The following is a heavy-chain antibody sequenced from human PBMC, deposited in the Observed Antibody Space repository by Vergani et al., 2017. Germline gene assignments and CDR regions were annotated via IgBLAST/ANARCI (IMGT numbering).Heavy chain of an antibody. CDR1: GGSISSSSYY. CDR2: IYYSGST. CDR3: ARDFVPATAIQHPPYFDY. J-gene: IGHJ4*02. D-gene: IGHD2-2*02. Sequence: QLQLQESGPGLVKPSETLSLTCTVSGGSISSSSYYWGWIRQPPGKGLEWIGSIYYSGSTNYNPSLKSRVTISVDTSKNQFSRKLSSVTAADTAVYYCARDFVPATAIQHPPYFDYWGQGTLVTVSS. V-gene: IGHV4-39*07.